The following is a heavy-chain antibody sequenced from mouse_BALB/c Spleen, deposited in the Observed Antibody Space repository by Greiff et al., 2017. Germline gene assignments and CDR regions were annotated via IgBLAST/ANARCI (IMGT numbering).Heavy chain of an antibody. CDR2: ISYSGST. Sequence: EVKLQESGPGLVKPSQSLSLTCTVTGYSITSDYAWNWIRQFPGNKLEWMGYISYSGSTSYNPSLKSRISITRDTSKNQFFLQLNSVTTEDTATYYCAANYDYYAMDYWGQGTSVTVSS. D-gene: IGHD1-1*01. J-gene: IGHJ4*01. V-gene: IGHV3-2*02. CDR3: AANYDYYAMDY. CDR1: GYSITSDYA.